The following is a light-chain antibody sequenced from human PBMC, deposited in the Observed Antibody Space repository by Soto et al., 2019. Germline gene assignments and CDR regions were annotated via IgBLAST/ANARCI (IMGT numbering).Light chain of an antibody. CDR3: AAWDDNLNGYV. CDR1: SSNIGGNT. CDR2: STN. Sequence: QSVLTQPPSASGTPGQRVTISCFGSSSNIGGNTVNWYQQLPGTAPKLLIYSTNQRPSGVPDRFSGSKSGTSASLAISGLQSEDEADYYCAAWDDNLNGYVFGTGTKVTVL. J-gene: IGLJ1*01. V-gene: IGLV1-44*01.